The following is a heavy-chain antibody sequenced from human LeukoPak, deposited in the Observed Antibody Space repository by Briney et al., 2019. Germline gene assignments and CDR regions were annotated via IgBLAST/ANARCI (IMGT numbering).Heavy chain of an antibody. CDR2: IYIDGSI. CDR1: GFXVSSNY. V-gene: IGHV3-53*01. CDR3: ARIRGDWYFDY. D-gene: IGHD2-21*01. J-gene: IGHJ4*02. Sequence: GGSLRLSCAASGFXVSSNYIGWVRQAPGEGLEWVSAIYIDGSIYYADSVKGRFTISRDNSKNTLYLQMNSLRAEDTAVYYCARIRGDWYFDYWGQGTLVTVSS.